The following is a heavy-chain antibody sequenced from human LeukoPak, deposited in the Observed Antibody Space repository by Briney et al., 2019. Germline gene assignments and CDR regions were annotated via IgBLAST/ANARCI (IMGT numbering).Heavy chain of an antibody. J-gene: IGHJ1*01. D-gene: IGHD6-19*01. Sequence: GASVKVSCKVSGYTLTELSMHWVRQAPGEGLEWMGGFDPEDGETIYAQKFQGRVTMTEDTSTDTAYMELSSLRSEDTAVYYCATVQGSSGWLSAEYFQHWGQGTLVTVSS. CDR1: GYTLTELS. CDR3: ATVQGSSGWLSAEYFQH. CDR2: FDPEDGET. V-gene: IGHV1-24*01.